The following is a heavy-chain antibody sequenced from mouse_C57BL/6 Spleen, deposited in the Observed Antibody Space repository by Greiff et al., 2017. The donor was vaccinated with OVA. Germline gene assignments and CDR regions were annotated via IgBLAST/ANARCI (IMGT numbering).Heavy chain of an antibody. Sequence: QVQLQQPGAELVKPGASVKLSCKASGYTFTSYWMHWVKQRPGQGLEWIGMIHPNSGSTNYNEKFKSKATLTVDKSSSTAYMQLSSLTSEDSAVYYCARGGGNSYWYFDVWGTGTTVTVSS. V-gene: IGHV1-64*01. CDR2: IHPNSGST. J-gene: IGHJ1*03. D-gene: IGHD2-1*01. CDR3: ARGGGNSYWYFDV. CDR1: GYTFTSYW.